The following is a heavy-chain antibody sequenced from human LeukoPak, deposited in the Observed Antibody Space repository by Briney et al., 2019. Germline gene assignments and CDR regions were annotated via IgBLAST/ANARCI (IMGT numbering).Heavy chain of an antibody. Sequence: GGSLRLSCAASGFTFSSYPMTWVRQAPGKGLEWVSSISGGSERIFHADSVKGRFTISRDNFKNTLYLQMNSLSAEDTAVYYCARGHGSGSYGNGMDVWGQGTTVTVS. J-gene: IGHJ6*02. CDR2: ISGGSERI. CDR3: ARGHGSGSYGNGMDV. V-gene: IGHV3-23*01. CDR1: GFTFSSYP. D-gene: IGHD3-10*01.